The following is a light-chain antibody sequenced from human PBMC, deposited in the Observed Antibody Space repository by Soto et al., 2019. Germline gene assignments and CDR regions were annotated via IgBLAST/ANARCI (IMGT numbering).Light chain of an antibody. CDR1: QDINKN. J-gene: IGKJ5*01. Sequence: DIQMPQSPSSLPAPVGHRLSITSQASQDINKNLVWYQQKPGKAPKLLIYDASDWETGVPSRFSGSGSGTGFTFTISSLQPEDFATYYCQQYESLPLTFGQGTRLEI. V-gene: IGKV1-33*01. CDR3: QQYESLPLT. CDR2: DAS.